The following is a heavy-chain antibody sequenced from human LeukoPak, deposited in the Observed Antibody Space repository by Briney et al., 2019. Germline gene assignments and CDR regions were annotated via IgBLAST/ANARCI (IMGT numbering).Heavy chain of an antibody. CDR1: GGSISTSSYY. CDR3: AKANGYGFVDI. Sequence: PSETLSLTCTVSGGSISTSSYYWGWVRQPPAKGLEWIGNIFYSSSTYYSPSLKCRVTISLESSRNQFSLKLNSVTAADTAVYYCAKANGYGFVDIWGQGTMVTVSS. D-gene: IGHD3/OR15-3a*01. V-gene: IGHV4-39*07. CDR2: IFYSSST. J-gene: IGHJ3*02.